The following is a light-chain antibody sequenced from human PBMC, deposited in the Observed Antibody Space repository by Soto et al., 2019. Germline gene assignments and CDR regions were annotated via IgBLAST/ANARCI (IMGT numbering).Light chain of an antibody. CDR3: YSWNSNSDTHYV. CDR2: GVN. CDR1: SSDLGASNY. V-gene: IGLV2-14*03. J-gene: IGLJ1*01. Sequence: QSAITQPASVSGSPGQSITISCTGTSSDLGASNYVSWYQQHPGQAPKLMISGVNNRPSGISDRYSGSKSGNTASLTISGLQAEDEADYYCYSWNSNSDTHYVFGPGTKVTVL.